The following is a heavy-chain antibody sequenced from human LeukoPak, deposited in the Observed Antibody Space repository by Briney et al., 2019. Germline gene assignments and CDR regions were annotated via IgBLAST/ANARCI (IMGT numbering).Heavy chain of an antibody. D-gene: IGHD2-15*01. CDR1: GGSINNYY. Sequence: SETLSLTCTVSGGSINNYYWSWVRQPPGAGLEWLAYIYYTGSTNYNPSLKTRLTISVDTSKNQFSLRLSSVTAADTAVYYCARGAVIFSDIVVVVAATPFYWFDPWGQGTLVTVSS. CDR3: ARGAVIFSDIVVVVAATPFYWFDP. CDR2: IYYTGST. V-gene: IGHV4-59*12. J-gene: IGHJ5*02.